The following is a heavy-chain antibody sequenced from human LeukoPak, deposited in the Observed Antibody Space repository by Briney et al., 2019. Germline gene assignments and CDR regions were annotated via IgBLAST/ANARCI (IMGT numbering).Heavy chain of an antibody. D-gene: IGHD1-26*01. Sequence: SETLSLTCTVSGGSLSSYYWSWIRQPPGKGLEWIGSIYYSGSTYYNPSLKSRVSISVDTSKNQFSLKLSSVTAADTAVYYCAADYSGDYHVEFDFWGQGILVTVSS. CDR2: IYYSGST. CDR3: AADYSGDYHVEFDF. CDR1: GGSLSSYY. J-gene: IGHJ4*02. V-gene: IGHV4-59*12.